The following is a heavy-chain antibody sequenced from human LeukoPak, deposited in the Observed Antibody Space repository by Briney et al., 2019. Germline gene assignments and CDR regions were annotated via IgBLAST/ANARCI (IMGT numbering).Heavy chain of an antibody. CDR2: IYHSGST. D-gene: IGHD3-22*01. CDR1: GYSISSGYY. V-gene: IGHV4-38-2*02. CDR3: ARDWPDSSGYEGSWFDP. J-gene: IGHJ5*02. Sequence: PSETLSLTCTVSGYSISSGYYWGWMRQPPGKGLEWIGSIYHSGSTYYNPSLKSRVTISVDTSKNQFSLKLSSVTAADTAVYYCARDWPDSSGYEGSWFDPWGQGTLVTVSS.